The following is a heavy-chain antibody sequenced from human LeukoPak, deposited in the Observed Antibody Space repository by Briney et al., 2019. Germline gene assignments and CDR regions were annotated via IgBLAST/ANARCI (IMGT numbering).Heavy chain of an antibody. Sequence: SETLSLTCAVYGGSFSGYYWCWIRQPPGKGLEWIGEINHSGSTNYNPSLKSRVTISVDTSKNQFSLKLSSVTAADTAVYYCARGRRGYSYGQNWFDPWGQGTLVTVSS. V-gene: IGHV4-34*01. CDR2: INHSGST. D-gene: IGHD5-18*01. CDR3: ARGRRGYSYGQNWFDP. CDR1: GGSFSGYY. J-gene: IGHJ5*02.